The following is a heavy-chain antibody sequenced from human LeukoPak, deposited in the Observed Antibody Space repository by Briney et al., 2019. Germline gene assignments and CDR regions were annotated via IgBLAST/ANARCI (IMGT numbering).Heavy chain of an antibody. V-gene: IGHV4-34*01. J-gene: IGHJ4*02. Sequence: SETLSLTCAVYGGSFSGYYWSWIRQPPGKGLEWIGEINHSGSTNYNPSLKSRVTISVDTSKNQFSLKLSSVTAADTAVYYCARGSIAAAGPFVYWGQGTLVTVSS. CDR3: ARGSIAAAGPFVY. CDR2: INHSGST. D-gene: IGHD6-13*01. CDR1: GGSFSGYY.